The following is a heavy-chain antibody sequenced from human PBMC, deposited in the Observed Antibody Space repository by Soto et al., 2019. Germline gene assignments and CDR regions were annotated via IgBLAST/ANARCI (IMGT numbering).Heavy chain of an antibody. CDR2: MYYSGSP. J-gene: IGHJ4*02. V-gene: IGHV4-59*01. Sequence: SETLSLTCTVSSGSISSSYWSWIRQPPGKGLEWIGYMYYSGSPSYNPSFKSRVSISMNTSKNQFSLKLSSVTAADTAVYYCARDRRGESYGFFDYWGQGALVTVS. CDR1: SGSISSSY. D-gene: IGHD5-18*01. CDR3: ARDRRGESYGFFDY.